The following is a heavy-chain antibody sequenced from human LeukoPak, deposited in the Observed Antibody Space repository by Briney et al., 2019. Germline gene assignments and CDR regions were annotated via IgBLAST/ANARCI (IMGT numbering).Heavy chain of an antibody. CDR3: ARSRALTTVTSRGAFDI. J-gene: IGHJ3*02. V-gene: IGHV3-74*01. D-gene: IGHD4-17*01. Sequence: GGSLRLSCAASGFTFSNYWMHWVRQAPGKGLVWVSRINTDGSRITYADSVKGRFTISRDNAMNTVYLQMNSLRAEDTAVYYCARSRALTTVTSRGAFDIWGQGTMVTVSS. CDR1: GFTFSNYW. CDR2: INTDGSRI.